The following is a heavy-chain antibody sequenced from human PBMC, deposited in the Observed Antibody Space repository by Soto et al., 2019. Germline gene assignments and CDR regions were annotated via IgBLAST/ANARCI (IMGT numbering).Heavy chain of an antibody. CDR2: IFSNDEK. Sequence: QVTLKESGPVLVKPTENLTLTCTVSGVSLSNARMGVSWIRQPPGKALEWRAHIFSNDEKSYSTSLKSRITLSKDTSKSQVVLTTTHMDPVDTDTYYCARILSGGSWPAYYYFMSVWGKGTTVSVSS. CDR3: ARILSGGSWPAYYYFMSV. J-gene: IGHJ6*03. V-gene: IGHV2-26*01. CDR1: GVSLSNARMG. D-gene: IGHD2-15*01.